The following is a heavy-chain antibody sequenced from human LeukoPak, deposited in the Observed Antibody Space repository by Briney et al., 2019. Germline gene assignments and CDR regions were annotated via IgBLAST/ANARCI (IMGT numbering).Heavy chain of an antibody. V-gene: IGHV3-66*02. Sequence: AGGSLRLSCAASGFTVSSNYMSWVRQAPGKGLEWVSVIYSGGSTYYADSVKGRFTISRDNSKNTLYLQMNSLRAEDTAVYYCARENDCSSTSCYSVRWFDPWGQGTLVTVSS. J-gene: IGHJ5*02. D-gene: IGHD2-2*01. CDR1: GFTVSSNY. CDR2: IYSGGST. CDR3: ARENDCSSTSCYSVRWFDP.